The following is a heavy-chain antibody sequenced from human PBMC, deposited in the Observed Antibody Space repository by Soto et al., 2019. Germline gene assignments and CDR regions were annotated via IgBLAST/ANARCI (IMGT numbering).Heavy chain of an antibody. CDR2: MYYNGNI. Sequence: SEALSLTCHVSGGSISNYYWTWVRQSPEKGLEWIGYMYYNGNINYNPSLKSRVTISIDTSKNQFSLTLKSVTAADTAVYYCASGGHWFDPWGQGVLVTVSS. J-gene: IGHJ5*02. D-gene: IGHD3-16*01. CDR3: ASGGHWFDP. CDR1: GGSISNYY. V-gene: IGHV4-59*01.